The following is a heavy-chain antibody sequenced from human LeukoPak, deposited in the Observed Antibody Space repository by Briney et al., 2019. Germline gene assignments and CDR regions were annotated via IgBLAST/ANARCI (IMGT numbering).Heavy chain of an antibody. V-gene: IGHV3-7*01. Sequence: GGSLRLSCAASGFTFSSYWMSWVRQAPGKGLEWVANIKQDGSEKYYVDSVKGRFTISRDNAKNSLYLQMNSLRAEDTAVYYCARDGYYYDSSPIGYWGQGTLVTVSS. J-gene: IGHJ4*02. CDR1: GFTFSSYW. CDR3: ARDGYYYDSSPIGY. CDR2: IKQDGSEK. D-gene: IGHD3-22*01.